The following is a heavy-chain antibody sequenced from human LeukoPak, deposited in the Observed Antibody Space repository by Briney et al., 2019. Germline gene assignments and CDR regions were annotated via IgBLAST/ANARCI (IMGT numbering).Heavy chain of an antibody. CDR2: ISYDGSNK. Sequence: GGSLRLSCAASGFTFSSYAMHWVRQAPGKGLEWVAVISYDGSNKYYADSVKGRFTISRDNSKNTLYLQMGSLRAEDMAVYYCARVAARVSLDYWGQGTLVTVSS. D-gene: IGHD2-15*01. V-gene: IGHV3-30*14. CDR3: ARVAARVSLDY. J-gene: IGHJ4*02. CDR1: GFTFSSYA.